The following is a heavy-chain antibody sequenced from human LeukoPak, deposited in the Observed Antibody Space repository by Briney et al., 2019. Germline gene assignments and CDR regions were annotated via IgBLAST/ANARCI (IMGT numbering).Heavy chain of an antibody. D-gene: IGHD3-9*01. Sequence: GGSLRLSCAASGFTFSNYAMSWVRQAPWKGLEWVSAITASGGSTYYADSVKGRFTISRDNSKNTLYLQMNSLRAEDTAVYYCAKGAYYDILTGYYKRNYFDYWGQGAPVTVSS. CDR2: ITASGGST. CDR3: AKGAYYDILTGYYKRNYFDY. J-gene: IGHJ4*02. CDR1: GFTFSNYA. V-gene: IGHV3-23*01.